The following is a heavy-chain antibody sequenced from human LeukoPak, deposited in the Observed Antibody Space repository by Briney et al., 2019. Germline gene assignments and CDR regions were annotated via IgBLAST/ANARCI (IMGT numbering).Heavy chain of an antibody. CDR3: ARDPYYGSGRYRYGMDV. CDR1: GYTFTTYD. D-gene: IGHD3-10*01. J-gene: IGHJ6*04. Sequence: ASVKVSCKTSGYTFTTYDINWVRQATGQGLEWMGWMNPNTGDTGYAQKFQGRVTLTRNTSISTAYMESSSLRSEDTAVYYCARDPYYGSGRYRYGMDVWGKGTTVTISS. CDR2: MNPNTGDT. V-gene: IGHV1-8*01.